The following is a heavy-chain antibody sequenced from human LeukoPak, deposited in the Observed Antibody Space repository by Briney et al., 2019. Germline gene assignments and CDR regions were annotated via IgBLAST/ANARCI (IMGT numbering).Heavy chain of an antibody. Sequence: GASVKVSCKASGGTFSSCAISWVRQAPGQGLEWMGGIIPIFGTANYAQKFQGRVTITTDESTSTAYMELSSLRSEDTAVYYCASPDPLPYCGGDCPYYFDYWGQGTLVTVSS. CDR1: GGTFSSCA. V-gene: IGHV1-69*05. D-gene: IGHD2-21*01. CDR3: ASPDPLPYCGGDCPYYFDY. CDR2: IIPIFGTA. J-gene: IGHJ4*02.